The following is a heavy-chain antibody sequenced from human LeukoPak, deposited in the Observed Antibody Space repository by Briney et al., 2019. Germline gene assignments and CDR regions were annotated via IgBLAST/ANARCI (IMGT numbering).Heavy chain of an antibody. V-gene: IGHV4-4*07. CDR3: ARTNGYSSGWYFDY. J-gene: IGHJ4*02. Sequence: SETLSLTCTVSGGSIRSYYWSWIRQPAGKGLEWIGRIYTSGSTNYNPSLERRVTMSVDTSKNQFSLKLRSVTAADTAVYYCARTNGYSSGWYFDYWGQGTLVTVSS. D-gene: IGHD6-19*01. CDR1: GGSIRSYY. CDR2: IYTSGST.